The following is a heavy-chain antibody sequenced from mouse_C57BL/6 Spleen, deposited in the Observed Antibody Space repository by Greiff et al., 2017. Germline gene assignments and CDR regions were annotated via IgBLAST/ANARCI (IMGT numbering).Heavy chain of an antibody. CDR1: GYAFSSSW. Sequence: QVQLQQSGPELVKPGASVKISCKASGYAFSSSWMNWVKQRPGKGLEWIGRIYPGDGDTNYNGKFKGKATLTADKASSTAYMQLSSLTSEDSAVYFCAREDNSDYWGQGTTLTVSS. V-gene: IGHV1-82*01. CDR2: IYPGDGDT. CDR3: AREDNSDY. J-gene: IGHJ2*01.